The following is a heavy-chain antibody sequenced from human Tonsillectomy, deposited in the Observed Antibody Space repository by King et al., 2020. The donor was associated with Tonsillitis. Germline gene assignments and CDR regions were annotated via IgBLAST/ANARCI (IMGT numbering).Heavy chain of an antibody. CDR2: ITDSGSKT. CDR1: GFAFSSYA. CDR3: ARGSWGVGPYYGMDV. J-gene: IGHJ6*02. Sequence: EVQLVESGGAWVQPGGSLRLSCAASGFAFSSYAMSWVRQAPGKGPEWVSAITDSGSKTYYADSVEGRLTISRDNSKNTLYLQMNSLGDEDTAIYYCARGSWGVGPYYGMDVWGRGTTVTVSS. D-gene: IGHD1-26*01. V-gene: IGHV3-23*04.